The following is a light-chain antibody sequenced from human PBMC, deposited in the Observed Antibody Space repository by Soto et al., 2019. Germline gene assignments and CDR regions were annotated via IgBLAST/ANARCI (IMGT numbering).Light chain of an antibody. CDR2: AVS. CDR3: QQRHRTPYS. J-gene: IGKJ2*03. V-gene: IGKV1-39*01. Sequence: DIPMTQSPSSLSASVGDKITISCRASQNIAIYLNWYQQKPGRAPTLVICAVSSLQSGVPPRFSGSGSGTEFPLTISSLQPEDFATYYCQQRHRTPYSFGQGTKLEIK. CDR1: QNIAIY.